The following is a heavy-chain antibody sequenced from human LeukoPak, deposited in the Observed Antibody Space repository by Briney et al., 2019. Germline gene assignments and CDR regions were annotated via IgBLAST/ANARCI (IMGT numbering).Heavy chain of an antibody. CDR2: VYSSGST. CDR1: GGSIRSYY. Sequence: SSETLSLTCTVSGGSIRSYYWSWIRQPPGKGLEWVGYVYSSGSTNYNPSLKSRVTISLDTSKNQFSLKLSSVTAADTAVYYCARMGGNRFDYWGQGTLVTISS. V-gene: IGHV4-59*01. CDR3: ARMGGNRFDY. J-gene: IGHJ4*02. D-gene: IGHD4-23*01.